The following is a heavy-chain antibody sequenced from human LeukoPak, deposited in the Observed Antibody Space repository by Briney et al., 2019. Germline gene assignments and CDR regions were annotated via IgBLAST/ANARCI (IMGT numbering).Heavy chain of an antibody. Sequence: SETLSLTCTVSGGSISNQYWTWIRQPAGKGLEWIGRIYTSGSTNYNPSLKSRVTMSVDTSKNQFSLKLSSVTAADTAVYYCARDRVGGSSWYGFDYWGQGTQVTVSS. CDR2: IYTSGST. CDR3: ARDRVGGSSWYGFDY. CDR1: GGSISNQY. J-gene: IGHJ4*02. D-gene: IGHD6-13*01. V-gene: IGHV4-4*07.